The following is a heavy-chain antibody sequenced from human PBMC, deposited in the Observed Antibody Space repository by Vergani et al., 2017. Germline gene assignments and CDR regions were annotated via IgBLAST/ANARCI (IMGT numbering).Heavy chain of an antibody. Sequence: QVQLVQSGAEVKKPGSSVKVSCKASGGTFSSYTISWVRQAPGQGLEGMGRIIPILGIANYAQKFQGRVTITAEKSTSTAYMELCSLRSEDTAVYYCARAPALEVTTGYGMDVWGQGTTVTVSS. V-gene: IGHV1-69*04. D-gene: IGHD4-11*01. CDR1: GGTFSSYT. CDR3: ARAPALEVTTGYGMDV. J-gene: IGHJ6*02. CDR2: IIPILGIA.